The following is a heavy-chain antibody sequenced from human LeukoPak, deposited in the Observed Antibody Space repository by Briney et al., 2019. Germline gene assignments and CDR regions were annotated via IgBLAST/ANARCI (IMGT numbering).Heavy chain of an antibody. Sequence: GGSLRLSCAASDFTFSSHWMYWVRQAPGKGLVWVARLSGDGGTTRHADSVKGRFTISRDNAKNTLYLQMNSLGVEDTALYHCARGIAASRSVAIDLWGQGTLVAVSS. V-gene: IGHV3-74*01. J-gene: IGHJ4*02. CDR1: DFTFSSHW. CDR2: LSGDGGTT. D-gene: IGHD6-13*01. CDR3: ARGIAASRSVAIDL.